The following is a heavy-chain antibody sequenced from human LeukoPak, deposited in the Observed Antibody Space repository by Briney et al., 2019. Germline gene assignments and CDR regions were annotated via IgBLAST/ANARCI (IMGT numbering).Heavy chain of an antibody. Sequence: SETLSLTCTVSGGSISSSIYYWGWIRQPPGKGLEWIGSIYYSGSTYYNPSLKSRVTISVDTSKNQFSLKLSSVTAADTAVYYCARHSSGFGELAYWGQGTLVTVSS. CDR2: IYYSGST. CDR3: ARHSSGFGELAY. V-gene: IGHV4-39*01. J-gene: IGHJ4*02. D-gene: IGHD3-10*01. CDR1: GGSISSSIYY.